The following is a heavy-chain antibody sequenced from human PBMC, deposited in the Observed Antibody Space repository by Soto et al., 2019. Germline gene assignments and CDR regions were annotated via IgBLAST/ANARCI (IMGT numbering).Heavy chain of an antibody. J-gene: IGHJ5*02. D-gene: IGHD3-22*01. CDR3: ARKEKSGYSNWFDP. CDR2: IFPSDSDT. CDR1: GYKFTSSW. Sequence: GESLKISCRTSGYKFTSSWIAWVRQKPGKGLEWMGIIFPSDSDTRYSPSFQGQVTISADRSTSTVFLQWASLKASDTAVYFCARKEKSGYSNWFDPWGQGTLVTVSS. V-gene: IGHV5-51*01.